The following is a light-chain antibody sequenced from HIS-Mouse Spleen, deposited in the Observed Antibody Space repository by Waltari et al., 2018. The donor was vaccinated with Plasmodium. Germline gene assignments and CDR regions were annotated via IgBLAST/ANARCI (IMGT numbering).Light chain of an antibody. CDR2: DVS. V-gene: IGLV2-14*03. CDR3: SSYTSSSTLNYV. CDR1: SSDVGGYNY. J-gene: IGLJ1*01. Sequence: QSALTQPASVSGSPGQSITISCTGTSSDVGGYNYVSWYQQHPGKAPKLMIYDVSHRPSGFSNRFSGSKSGNTASLTISGLQAEDEADYYCSSYTSSSTLNYVFGTGTKVTVL.